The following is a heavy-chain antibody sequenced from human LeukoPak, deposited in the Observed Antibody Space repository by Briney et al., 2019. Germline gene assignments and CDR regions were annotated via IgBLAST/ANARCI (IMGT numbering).Heavy chain of an antibody. Sequence: SETLSLTCTVSGGSISSSSYYWGWIRQPPGKGLEWIGSIYYSGSTYYNPSLKSRVTMSVDTSTNQFSLNLNSLTAADTAVYYCARGVGFSSGWTPVDYWGQGTLVTVSS. CDR2: IYYSGST. CDR3: ARGVGFSSGWTPVDY. D-gene: IGHD6-19*01. J-gene: IGHJ4*02. V-gene: IGHV4-39*07. CDR1: GGSISSSSYY.